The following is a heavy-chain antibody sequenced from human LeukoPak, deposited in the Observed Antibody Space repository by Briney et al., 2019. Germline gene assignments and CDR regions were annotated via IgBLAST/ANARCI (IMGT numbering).Heavy chain of an antibody. CDR3: ARGREGGYSGYDPPVAQNY. Sequence: GGSLRLSCAASGFTFSSFAMNWVRQAPEKGLEWVSGISGSGSGRYYADSVKGRFTISRDNSKNTVYLEMNNLNAGDTAVYYCARGREGGYSGYDPPVAQNYWGQGTLVSVSS. J-gene: IGHJ4*02. CDR1: GFTFSSFA. D-gene: IGHD5-12*01. V-gene: IGHV3-23*01. CDR2: ISGSGSGR.